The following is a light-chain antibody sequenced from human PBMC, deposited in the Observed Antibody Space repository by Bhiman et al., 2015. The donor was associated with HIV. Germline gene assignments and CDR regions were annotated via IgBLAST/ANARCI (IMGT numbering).Light chain of an antibody. Sequence: QSALTQPASVSGSPGQSITISCTGTSSDIGGYDYVSWYQQHPGKAPKLMIYDVSQRPSGVSYRFSGSRSGDTASLTISGLQAEDEAHYYCQSYDSSLSAVVFGGGTKLTVL. J-gene: IGLJ2*01. CDR2: DVS. CDR3: QSYDSSLSAVV. V-gene: IGLV2-14*03. CDR1: SSDIGGYDY.